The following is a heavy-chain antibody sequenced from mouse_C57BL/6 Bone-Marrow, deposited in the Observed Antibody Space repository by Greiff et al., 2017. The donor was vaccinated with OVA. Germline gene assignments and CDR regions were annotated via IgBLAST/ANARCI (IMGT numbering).Heavy chain of an antibody. Sequence: EVMLVESEGGLVQPGSSMKLSCTASGFTFSDYYMAWVRQVPEKGLEWVANITYDGSSTYYLDSLKSRFIISRDNAKNILYLQMSSLKSEDTATYYCARAPLYYVSSYVGYFDVWGTGTTVTVSS. CDR3: ARAPLYYVSSYVGYFDV. D-gene: IGHD1-1*01. J-gene: IGHJ1*03. CDR1: GFTFSDYY. CDR2: ITYDGSST. V-gene: IGHV5-16*01.